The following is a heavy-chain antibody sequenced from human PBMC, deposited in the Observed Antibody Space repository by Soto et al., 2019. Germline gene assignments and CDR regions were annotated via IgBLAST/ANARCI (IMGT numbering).Heavy chain of an antibody. D-gene: IGHD1-1*01. J-gene: IGHJ6*02. V-gene: IGHV1-3*01. CDR3: ARQLLAGYYYYGMDV. CDR1: GYTFTSYA. Sequence: QVQLVQSGAEVKKPGASVKVSCKASGYTFTSYAMHWVRQAPGQRLEWMGWINAGNGNTKYSQKFQGRVTITRDTSASTAYVELSSLRSEDTAVYYCARQLLAGYYYYGMDVWGQGTTVTVSS. CDR2: INAGNGNT.